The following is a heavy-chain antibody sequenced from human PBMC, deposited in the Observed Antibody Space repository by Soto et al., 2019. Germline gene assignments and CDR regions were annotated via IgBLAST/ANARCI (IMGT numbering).Heavy chain of an antibody. J-gene: IGHJ3*02. D-gene: IGHD2-15*01. V-gene: IGHV4-34*01. CDR3: AGWGFNRSGGSCYERGAFDI. CDR2: INHSGST. Sequence: SETLSLTCAVYGGSFSGYYWSWVRQPPGKGLEWIGEINHSGSTNYNPSLKSRVTISVDTSKNQFSLKLSSVTAADTAVYYCAGWGFNRSGGSCYERGAFDIWGQGTMVTVSS. CDR1: GGSFSGYY.